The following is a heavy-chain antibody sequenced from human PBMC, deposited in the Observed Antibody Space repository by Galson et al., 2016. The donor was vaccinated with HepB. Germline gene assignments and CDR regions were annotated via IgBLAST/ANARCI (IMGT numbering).Heavy chain of an antibody. CDR2: IIPMFGTA. D-gene: IGHD1-7*01. Sequence: SVKVSCKASGGKFSRYVFSWGRQAHGQGLEWMGGIIPMFGTANYAQKFQGRVPITEAQSTGTAYMEWRRRPSEERSGYNLGKWPERGESRKAFQREFQGRVTITADESTSTAYMELSSLTSEDTAVYYCARSTLMGDSYNWFDPWGQGTLVTVSS. CDR1: GGKFSRYV. CDR3: GKWPERGESRKAFQREFQGRVTITADESTSTAYMELSSLTSEDTAVYYCARSTLMGDSYNWFDP. J-gene: IGHJ5*02. V-gene: IGHV1-69*13.